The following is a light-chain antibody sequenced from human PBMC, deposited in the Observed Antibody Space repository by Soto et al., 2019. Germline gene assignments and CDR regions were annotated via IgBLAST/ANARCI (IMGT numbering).Light chain of an antibody. V-gene: IGKV1-27*01. J-gene: IGKJ2*01. CDR2: AAS. Sequence: DIQMTQSPSSLSASVGDRVTITCRASQGISDYLAWFQQKPGRVPELLIYAASILQSGVPSRFRGSGSGTDFTLTISSLQPEDVATYYCQKYNSVPYTFGQGTKLEIK. CDR3: QKYNSVPYT. CDR1: QGISDY.